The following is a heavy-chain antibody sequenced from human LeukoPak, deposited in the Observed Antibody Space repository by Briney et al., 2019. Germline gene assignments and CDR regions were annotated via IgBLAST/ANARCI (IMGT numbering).Heavy chain of an antibody. Sequence: GGSLRLSCAASGFTFSSYGMHWVRQAPGKGLEWVAFIRYDGSNKYYADSVKGRFTISRDNAKNSLYLQMNSLRAEDTAVYYCARGMVRGVRGWYYFDYWGQGTLVTVSS. J-gene: IGHJ4*02. V-gene: IGHV3-30*02. CDR2: IRYDGSNK. CDR1: GFTFSSYG. D-gene: IGHD3-10*01. CDR3: ARGMVRGVRGWYYFDY.